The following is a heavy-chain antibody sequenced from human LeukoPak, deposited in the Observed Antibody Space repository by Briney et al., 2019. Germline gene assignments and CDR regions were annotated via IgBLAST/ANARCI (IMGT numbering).Heavy chain of an antibody. CDR2: ISSSSSYI. J-gene: IGHJ4*02. CDR3: ARDTEDYYDSSGYSHTLGD. D-gene: IGHD3-22*01. CDR1: GFTFSSYT. Sequence: GGSLRLSCAASGFTFSSYTMNWVRQAPGKGLEWVSSISSSSSYIYYADSVKGRLTISRDNAKNSLYLQMNSLRAEDTAVYYCARDTEDYYDSSGYSHTLGDWGQGTLVTVSS. V-gene: IGHV3-21*01.